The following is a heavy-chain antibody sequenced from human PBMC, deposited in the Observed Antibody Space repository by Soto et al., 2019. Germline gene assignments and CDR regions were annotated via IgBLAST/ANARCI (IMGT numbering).Heavy chain of an antibody. J-gene: IGHJ4*02. CDR1: GGSISSSNL. V-gene: IGHV4-4*02. CDR3: EGYDFWSGPRIDY. CDR2: IYHSGST. D-gene: IGHD3-3*01. Sequence: SETLSLTCAVSGGSISSSNLWSWVRQPPGKGLEWIGEIYHSGSTNYNPSLKSRVTISVDKSKNQFSLKLSSVTAADTAVYYCEGYDFWSGPRIDYWGQGTLVTVS.